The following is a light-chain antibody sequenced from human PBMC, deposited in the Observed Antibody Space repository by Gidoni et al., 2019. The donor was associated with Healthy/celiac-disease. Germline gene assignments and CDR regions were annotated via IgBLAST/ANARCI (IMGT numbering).Light chain of an antibody. CDR3: QQYYSTPFT. J-gene: IGKJ3*01. Sequence: DSVMTQSTDSLAVSLGERATINCKSSQSVLYSSHNKNYLAWYQQKPGQPPKLLIYWASTRESGVPDRFSGSGSGTDFTLTIRSLQAEDVAVYYCQQYYSTPFTFGPXTKVDIK. CDR2: WAS. V-gene: IGKV4-1*01. CDR1: QSVLYSSHNKNY.